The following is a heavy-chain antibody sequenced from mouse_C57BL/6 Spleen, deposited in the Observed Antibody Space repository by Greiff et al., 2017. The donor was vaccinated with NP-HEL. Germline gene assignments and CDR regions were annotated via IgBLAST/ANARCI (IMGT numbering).Heavy chain of an antibody. J-gene: IGHJ2*01. CDR1: GFTFSSYA. CDR3: AREEVRQYYFDY. V-gene: IGHV5-4*01. Sequence: EVNLVESGGGLVKPGGSLKLSCAASGFTFSSYAMSWVRQTPEKRLEWVATISDGGSYTYYPDNVKGRFTISRDNAKNNLYLQMSHLKSEDTAMYYCAREEVRQYYFDYWGQGTTLTVSS. CDR2: ISDGGSYT. D-gene: IGHD2-14*01.